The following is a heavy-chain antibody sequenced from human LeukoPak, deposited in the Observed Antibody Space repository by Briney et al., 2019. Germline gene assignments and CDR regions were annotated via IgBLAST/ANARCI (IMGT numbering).Heavy chain of an antibody. CDR1: GFTFSSYG. Sequence: PGRSLRLSCAAPGFTFSSYGMHWVRQAPGKGLEWVAVIWYDGSNKYYADSVKGRFTISRDNSKNTLYLQMNSLRAEDTAVYYCARGYSSGWSYYFDYWGQGTLVTVSS. J-gene: IGHJ4*02. CDR3: ARGYSSGWSYYFDY. CDR2: IWYDGSNK. V-gene: IGHV3-33*01. D-gene: IGHD6-19*01.